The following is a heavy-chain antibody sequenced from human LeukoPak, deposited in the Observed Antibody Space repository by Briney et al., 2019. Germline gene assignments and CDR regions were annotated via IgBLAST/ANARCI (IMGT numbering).Heavy chain of an antibody. CDR3: ILAAAGPAY. Sequence: GGSLRLSCAASGFSFSSAWMTWVRQPPGKGLEWVGRIKGKTDGGAPDYAAPVKGRFTISRDHSEDILYLQMNGLNTEDTAVYYCILAAAGPAYWGQGALVTVSP. CDR1: GFSFSSAW. D-gene: IGHD6-13*01. CDR2: IKGKTDGGAP. J-gene: IGHJ4*02. V-gene: IGHV3-15*01.